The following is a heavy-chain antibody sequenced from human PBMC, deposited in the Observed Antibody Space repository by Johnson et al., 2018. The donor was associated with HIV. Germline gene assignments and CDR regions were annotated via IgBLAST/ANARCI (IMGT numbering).Heavy chain of an antibody. D-gene: IGHD6-19*01. V-gene: IGHV3-15*01. CDR2: IKSKTDGETT. CDR1: GFTFSNAW. Sequence: VQLVESGGGVVQPGRSLRLSCAASGFTFSNAWMSWVRQAPGKGLEWVGRIKSKTDGETTDYAAPVKGRFTISRDDSKNTLYVQMNSLKTEDTAVYYCARGKWLDAFDIWGQGTMVTVSS. CDR3: ARGKWLDAFDI. J-gene: IGHJ3*02.